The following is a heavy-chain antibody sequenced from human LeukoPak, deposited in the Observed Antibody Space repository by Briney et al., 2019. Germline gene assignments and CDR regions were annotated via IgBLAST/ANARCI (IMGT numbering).Heavy chain of an antibody. J-gene: IGHJ4*02. CDR1: GFTFSNAW. D-gene: IGHD1-26*01. CDR2: IKQDGSEK. CDR3: AREQWELPHNYFDC. V-gene: IGHV3-7*01. Sequence: PGGSLRLSCAASGFTFSNAWMSWVRQAPGMGLEWVANIKQDGSEKYYVDSVKGRFTISRDNAKNSLYLQMNSLRAEDTAVYYCAREQWELPHNYFDCWGQGTLVTVSS.